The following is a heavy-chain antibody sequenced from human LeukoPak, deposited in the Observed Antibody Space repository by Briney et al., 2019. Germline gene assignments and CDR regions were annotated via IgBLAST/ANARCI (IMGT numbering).Heavy chain of an antibody. CDR2: ISSDGSNE. J-gene: IGHJ5*02. CDR1: GFTFSTYA. V-gene: IGHV3-30*18. CDR3: AKGHDTSTWFGTWLDH. Sequence: GGSLRLSCGASGFTFSTYAMHWVRQTPEKGREWVAVISSDGSNENYADSVKGRFIISRDNSKNTLFLRMNNLTPEDTAVYYCAKGHDTSTWFGTWLDHWGQGTLVTVSS. D-gene: IGHD3-10*01.